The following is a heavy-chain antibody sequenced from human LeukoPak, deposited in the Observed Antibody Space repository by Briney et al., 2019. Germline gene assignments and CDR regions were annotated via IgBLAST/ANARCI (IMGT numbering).Heavy chain of an antibody. J-gene: IGHJ2*01. D-gene: IGHD5-12*01. CDR3: ARVVRYSGYDYQWYFDL. CDR1: GGSISSGGYS. V-gene: IGHV4-30-2*01. Sequence: PSQALSLTCAVSGGSISSGGYSWSWIRQPPGKGLEWIGYIYHSGSTYYNPSLKSRVTISVDRSKNQFSLKLSSVTAADTAVYYCARVVRYSGYDYQWYFDLWGRGTLVTVSS. CDR2: IYHSGST.